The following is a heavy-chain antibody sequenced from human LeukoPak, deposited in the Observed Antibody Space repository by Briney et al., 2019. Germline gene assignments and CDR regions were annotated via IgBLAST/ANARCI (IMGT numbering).Heavy chain of an antibody. CDR1: GFSFRNSW. D-gene: IGHD6-6*01. Sequence: GGSLRLSCAASGFSFRNSWMSWVRQAPGKGLEWVANIRQDGNEIYYMDSVKGRFTISRDNAKNSLYLQMNSLRAEDTAVYYCARPIPYSSSGMDVWGKGTTVTVSS. J-gene: IGHJ6*03. V-gene: IGHV3-7*01. CDR3: ARPIPYSSSGMDV. CDR2: IRQDGNEI.